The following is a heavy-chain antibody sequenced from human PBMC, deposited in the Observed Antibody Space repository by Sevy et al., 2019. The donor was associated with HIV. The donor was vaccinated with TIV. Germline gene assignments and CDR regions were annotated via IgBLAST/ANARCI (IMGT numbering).Heavy chain of an antibody. J-gene: IGHJ4*02. CDR2: FDPEDGET. V-gene: IGHV1-24*01. Sequence: DSVKVSCKVSGYTLTQLSMHWVRQAPGKGLERRGSFDPEDGETLYAQNFQGRVTMTEDTSTDTAYMALSSLRSEDTAIYYCATSKDYYDSSGSPFDYWGQGTLVTVSS. CDR3: ATSKDYYDSSGSPFDY. CDR1: GYTLTQLS. D-gene: IGHD3-22*01.